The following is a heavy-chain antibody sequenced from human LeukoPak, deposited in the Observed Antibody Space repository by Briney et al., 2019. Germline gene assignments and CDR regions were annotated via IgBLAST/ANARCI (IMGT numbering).Heavy chain of an antibody. V-gene: IGHV3-11*01. J-gene: IGHJ4*02. D-gene: IGHD6-6*01. Sequence: GGSLRLSCAASGFTFSDYYMSWIRQAPGKGLEWVSYISSSGSTIYYADSVKGRFTISRDNAKNSLYLQMNSLRAEDTAVYYCARDLFSSSSNDPFNYFDYWGQGTLVTVFS. CDR3: ARDLFSSSSNDPFNYFDY. CDR2: ISSSGSTI. CDR1: GFTFSDYY.